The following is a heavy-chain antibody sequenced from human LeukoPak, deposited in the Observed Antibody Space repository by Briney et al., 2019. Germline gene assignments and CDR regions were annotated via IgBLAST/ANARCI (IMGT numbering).Heavy chain of an antibody. CDR2: ISSSSSTI. CDR1: GFTFSSYS. D-gene: IGHD1-26*01. Sequence: GGSLRLSCAASGFTFSSYSMNWVRQAPGKGLEWVSYISSSSSTIYYADSVKGRFTISRDNAKNSLYLQMNSLRAEDTAVYYCARDKRWELGYWGQGTLVTVSS. CDR3: ARDKRWELGY. J-gene: IGHJ4*02. V-gene: IGHV3-48*01.